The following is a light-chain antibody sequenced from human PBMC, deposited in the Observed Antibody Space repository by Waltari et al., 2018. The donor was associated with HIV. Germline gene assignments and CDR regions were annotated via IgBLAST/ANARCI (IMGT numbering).Light chain of an antibody. CDR3: QQANSFPLT. CDR1: QDISSW. CDR2: AAS. Sequence: DIQMTQSPSSVSASVGDRVTISCRASQDISSWLAWYQQKPGKAPKLLIYAASTLQTGVPSRFSGRGSGTDFTLTVTSLQPEDFATYFCQQANSFPLTFGGGTKVDIK. J-gene: IGKJ4*01. V-gene: IGKV1-12*01.